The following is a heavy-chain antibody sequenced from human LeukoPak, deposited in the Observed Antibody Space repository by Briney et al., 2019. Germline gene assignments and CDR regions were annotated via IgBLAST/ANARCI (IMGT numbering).Heavy chain of an antibody. CDR3: ARGLRTPDY. CDR1: GFTFSIYA. Sequence: GGSLRLSCAATGFTFSIYAMSSVRQDREQVLEWVSGISGLTDNTYYADSVKGRFTISRDNSKNTLYLQMNSLRADDTAVYYCARGLRTPDYWGQGTLVTVSS. CDR2: ISGLTDNT. J-gene: IGHJ4*02. D-gene: IGHD2-15*01. V-gene: IGHV3-23*01.